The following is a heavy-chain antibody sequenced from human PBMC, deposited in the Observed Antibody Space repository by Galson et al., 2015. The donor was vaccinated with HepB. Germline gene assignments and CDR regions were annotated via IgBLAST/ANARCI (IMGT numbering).Heavy chain of an antibody. CDR2: IYYSGST. J-gene: IGHJ6*02. V-gene: IGHV4-59*04. Sequence: ETLSLTCTVSGGSISSYYWSWIRQPPGKGLEWIGYIYYSGSTYYNPSLKSRVTISVDTSKNQFSLKLSSVTAADTAVYYCARHSYDYGMDVWGQGTTVTVSS. CDR1: GGSISSYY. D-gene: IGHD5-18*01. CDR3: ARHSYDYGMDV.